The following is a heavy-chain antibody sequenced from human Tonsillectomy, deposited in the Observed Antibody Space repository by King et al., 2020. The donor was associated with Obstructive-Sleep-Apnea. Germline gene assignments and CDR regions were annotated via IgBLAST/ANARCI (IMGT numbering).Heavy chain of an antibody. D-gene: IGHD3-10*01. Sequence: QLQESGPALVKPSETLYLTCTVSGCPIRSLYWSWIRQPPGKGRARIWDFYYSVSTNYNPSLQSRATISVDTSKNQFSLQLSSVTAADTAVYYCARGITKVRGVIIGENYFDYWGQGTLVTASS. CDR1: GCPIRSLY. V-gene: IGHV4-59*01. CDR3: ARGITKVRGVIIGENYFDY. CDR2: FYYSVST. J-gene: IGHJ4*02.